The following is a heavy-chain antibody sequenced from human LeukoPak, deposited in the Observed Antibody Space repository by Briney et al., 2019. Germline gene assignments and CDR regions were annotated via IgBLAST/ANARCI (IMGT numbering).Heavy chain of an antibody. CDR2: ISAYNGNT. CDR1: GYTFTSYG. J-gene: IGHJ4*02. V-gene: IGHV1-18*01. D-gene: IGHD6-13*01. Sequence: ASVKVSCKASGYTFTSYGISWVRQAPGQGLEWMGWISAYNGNTSYAQKFQGRVTMTRDTSTSTVYMELSSLRSEDTAVYYCARSSPSVAGRSFDYWGQGTLVTVSS. CDR3: ARSSPSVAGRSFDY.